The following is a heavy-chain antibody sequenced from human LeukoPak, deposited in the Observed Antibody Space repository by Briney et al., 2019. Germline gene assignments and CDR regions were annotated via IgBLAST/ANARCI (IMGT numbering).Heavy chain of an antibody. V-gene: IGHV4-59*01. D-gene: IGHD3-3*01. CDR1: GGSISSYY. CDR2: IYYSGST. Sequence: SETLSLTRTVSGGSISSYYWSWIRQPPGKGLEWIGYIYYSGSTNYNPSLKSRVTISVDTSKNQFSLKLSSVTAADTAVYYCARGTYDFWSGYYPIDYWGQGTLVTVSS. CDR3: ARGTYDFWSGYYPIDY. J-gene: IGHJ4*02.